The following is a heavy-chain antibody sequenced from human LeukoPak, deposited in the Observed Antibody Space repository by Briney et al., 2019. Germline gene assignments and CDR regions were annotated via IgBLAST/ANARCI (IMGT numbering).Heavy chain of an antibody. CDR3: ARDRDSSDWSFPA. V-gene: IGHV3-21*01. J-gene: IGHJ4*02. CDR2: ISSGTSYI. CDR1: GFTFSSYS. D-gene: IGHD6-19*01. Sequence: KAGGSLRLSCAASGFTFSSYSMNWVRQAPGKGLEWVSSISSGTSYIYYADSVKGRFTISRDNAKNSLYLQMNSLRAEDTAVYYCARDRDSSDWSFPAWGQGTLVTVSS.